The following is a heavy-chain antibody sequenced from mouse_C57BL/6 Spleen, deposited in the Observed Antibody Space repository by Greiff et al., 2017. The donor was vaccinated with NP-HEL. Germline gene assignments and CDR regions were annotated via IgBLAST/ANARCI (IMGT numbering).Heavy chain of an antibody. CDR3: ARSEIYDGDPAWFAD. D-gene: IGHD2-3*01. CDR2: IDPSDSYT. V-gene: IGHV1-69*01. Sequence: QVQLQQPGAELVMPGASVKLSCKASGYTFTSYWMHWVKQRPGQGLEWIGEIDPSDSYTNYNQKFKGKSTLTVDKSSSTAYMQLSSRTSEDSAVYYCARSEIYDGDPAWFADWGQGTLVTVSA. CDR1: GYTFTSYW. J-gene: IGHJ3*01.